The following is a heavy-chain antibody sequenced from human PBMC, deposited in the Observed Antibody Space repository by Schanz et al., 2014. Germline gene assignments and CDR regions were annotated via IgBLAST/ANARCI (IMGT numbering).Heavy chain of an antibody. CDR1: GVSISSFY. D-gene: IGHD2-2*01. J-gene: IGHJ4*02. CDR2: IYGGGST. Sequence: QVQLQESGPGLVRPSETLSLTCTVSGVSISSFYWSWIRQSPGQGLEYFGYIYGGGSTSYNPSFKSRVTMTFDTSRNAFSLKLSSVTAADTAVYYCASETVQYCDSTTCYESGYIDYWGQGTPXTVSS. CDR3: ASETVQYCDSTTCYESGYIDY. V-gene: IGHV4-59*08.